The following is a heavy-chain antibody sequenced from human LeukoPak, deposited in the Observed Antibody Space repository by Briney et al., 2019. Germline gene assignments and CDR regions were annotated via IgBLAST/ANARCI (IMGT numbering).Heavy chain of an antibody. Sequence: PGGSLRLSCASSGFTFSSYAMNWVRQAPGKGLEWVSAISGSGGSTSYAVSVKARFTISRDNSKNTLFLQMNSLRAEDTAVYYCAKEAERVAVTGHLDYWGQGTLVTVSS. CDR3: AKEAERVAVTGHLDY. J-gene: IGHJ4*02. D-gene: IGHD6-19*01. CDR2: ISGSGGST. CDR1: GFTFSSYA. V-gene: IGHV3-23*01.